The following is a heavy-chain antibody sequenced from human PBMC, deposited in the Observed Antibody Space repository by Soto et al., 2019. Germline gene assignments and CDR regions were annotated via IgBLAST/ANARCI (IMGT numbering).Heavy chain of an antibody. CDR1: GFTFSSYG. CDR2: ISYDGSNK. Sequence: PGGSLRLSCAASGFTFSSYGMHWVRQAPGKGLEWVAVISYDGSNKYYADSVKGRFTISRDNSKNTLYLQMNSLRAEDTAVYYCAKDMWLRDAGYFDYCGQGTLVTVSS. D-gene: IGHD6-19*01. CDR3: AKDMWLRDAGYFDY. V-gene: IGHV3-30*18. J-gene: IGHJ4*02.